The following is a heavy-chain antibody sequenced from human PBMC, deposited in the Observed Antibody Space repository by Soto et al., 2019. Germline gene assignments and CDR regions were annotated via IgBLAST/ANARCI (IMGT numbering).Heavy chain of an antibody. CDR1: GFTFSSYA. J-gene: IGHJ4*02. Sequence: EVQLLESGGGLVQPGGSLRLSCAASGFTFSSYAMSWVRQAPGKGLEWVSAISGSGGSTYYADSVKGRFTISRDNSTNPLYLQMNRLRAEDTAVYYCARTLDDYYDSSGYYFDYWGQGTLVTVSS. V-gene: IGHV3-23*01. CDR2: ISGSGGST. CDR3: ARTLDDYYDSSGYYFDY. D-gene: IGHD3-22*01.